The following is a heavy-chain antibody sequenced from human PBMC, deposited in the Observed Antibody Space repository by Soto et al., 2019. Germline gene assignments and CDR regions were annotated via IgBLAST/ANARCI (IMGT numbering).Heavy chain of an antibody. CDR3: ASSGDCTYGVCYTLFEL. V-gene: IGHV4-30-4*01. CDR1: GCSIGSGDYY. Sequence: SETLSITCTVSGCSIGSGDYYWGWILQPPGKGLEWIGYIYYSGSTYYNPSLKSRVTISVDTSKNQFSLKLSSVTAADTAVYYCASSGDCTYGVCYTLFELWGQGTLVTVSS. D-gene: IGHD2-8*01. CDR2: IYYSGST. J-gene: IGHJ5*02.